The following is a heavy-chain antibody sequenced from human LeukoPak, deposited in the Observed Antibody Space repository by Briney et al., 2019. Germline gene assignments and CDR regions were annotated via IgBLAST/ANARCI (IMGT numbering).Heavy chain of an antibody. V-gene: IGHV3-48*02. CDR3: ASSGSYRFDY. CDR2: ITASGTAM. J-gene: IGHJ4*02. CDR1: GFSLSSYW. D-gene: IGHD1-26*01. Sequence: GGSLRLSCAAPGFSLSSYWMNWVRQAPGKGLEWVSHITASGTAMFYADSVKGRFTISRDNAKNSLYLQMNSLRDEDTAVYYCASSGSYRFDYWGQGTLVTVSS.